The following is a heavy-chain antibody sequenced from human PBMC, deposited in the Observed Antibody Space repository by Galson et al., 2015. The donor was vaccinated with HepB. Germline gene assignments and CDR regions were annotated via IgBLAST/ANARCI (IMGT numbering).Heavy chain of an antibody. J-gene: IGHJ6*02. V-gene: IGHV1-69*13. CDR3: ARVPTSIDYSNPRDYFYYGMDV. CDR1: GGTFSSYT. D-gene: IGHD4-11*01. CDR2: IIPIFGTA. Sequence: SVKVSCKASGGTFSSYTISWVRQAPGQGLEWMGGIIPIFGTANYAQKFQGRVTITADESTNTAYMELSSLRSEDTAVYYCARVPTSIDYSNPRDYFYYGMDVWGQGTTVTVSS.